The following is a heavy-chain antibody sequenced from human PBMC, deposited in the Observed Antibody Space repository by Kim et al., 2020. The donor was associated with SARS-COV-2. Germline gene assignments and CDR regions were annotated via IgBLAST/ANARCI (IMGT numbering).Heavy chain of an antibody. J-gene: IGHJ3*02. CDR3: ATRGYSSGPSADDAFDI. CDR2: IYYSGST. D-gene: IGHD6-19*01. Sequence: SETLSLTCTVSGGSISSSSYYWGWIRQPPGQGLEWIGSIYYSGSTYYNPFLKSRVTISVDTSKNQFPLKLSSVTAADTAVYYCATRGYSSGPSADDAFDIWGQRTMVTVSS. V-gene: IGHV4-39*01. CDR1: GGSISSSSYY.